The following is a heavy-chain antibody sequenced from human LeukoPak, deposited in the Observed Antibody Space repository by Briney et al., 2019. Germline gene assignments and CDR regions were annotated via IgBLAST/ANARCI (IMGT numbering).Heavy chain of an antibody. D-gene: IGHD3-10*01. V-gene: IGHV3-64*01. Sequence: PGGSLRLSCAASGFTFSDYATHWVRQAPGKGLEYVSAISSDGSSTYYANSVQGRFTISRDDSKNTLYLQMGSLRAEDMAVYYRAALSGSSGYWGQGTLVTVSS. CDR2: ISSDGSST. CDR1: GFTFSDYA. J-gene: IGHJ4*02. CDR3: AALSGSSGY.